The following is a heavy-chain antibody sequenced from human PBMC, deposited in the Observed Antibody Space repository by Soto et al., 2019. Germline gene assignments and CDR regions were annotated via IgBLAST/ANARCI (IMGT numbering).Heavy chain of an antibody. V-gene: IGHV4-39*01. D-gene: IGHD4-17*01. J-gene: IGHJ6*02. CDR2: MYYSGRT. Sequence: PSETLSLTCTVSRASISSSNYYWGWIRQPPGRGLEWIGTMYYSGRTYYNPSLKSRVTTSVDTSKNQFSLKLSAVTATDTAVYYCARHGNTVTTGYYYGMDVWGQGTTVTVSS. CDR3: ARHGNTVTTGYYYGMDV. CDR1: RASISSSNYY.